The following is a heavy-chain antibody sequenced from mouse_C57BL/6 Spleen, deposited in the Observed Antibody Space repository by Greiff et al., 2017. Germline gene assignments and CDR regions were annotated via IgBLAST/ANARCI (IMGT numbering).Heavy chain of an antibody. J-gene: IGHJ3*01. CDR2: ISYDGSN. V-gene: IGHV3-6*01. D-gene: IGHD2-4*01. CDR1: GYSITSGYY. Sequence: VQLKQSGPGLVKPSQSLSLTCSVTGYSITSGYYWNWIRQFPGNKLEWMGYISYDGSNNYNPSLKNRISITRDTSKNQFFLKLNSVTTEDTATYYCALYYDYDGTAWFAYWGQGTLVTVSA. CDR3: ALYYDYDGTAWFAY.